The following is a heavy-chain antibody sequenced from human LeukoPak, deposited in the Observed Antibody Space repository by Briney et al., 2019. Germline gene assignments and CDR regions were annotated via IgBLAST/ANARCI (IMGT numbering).Heavy chain of an antibody. CDR3: ARISPTMVRTHYHYGMDV. D-gene: IGHD3-10*01. CDR1: GFTFSSYW. V-gene: IGHV3-7*03. J-gene: IGHJ6*04. CDR2: IKQDGSEK. Sequence: GGSLRLSCAASGFTFSSYWMSWVRQAPGKGLEWVANIKQDGSEKYYVDSVKGRFTISRDNAKNSLYLQMNSLRAEDTAVYYCARISPTMVRTHYHYGMDVWGKGTTVTVSS.